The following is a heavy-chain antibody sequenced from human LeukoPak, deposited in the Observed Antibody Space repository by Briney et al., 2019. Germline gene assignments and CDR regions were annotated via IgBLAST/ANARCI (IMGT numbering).Heavy chain of an antibody. Sequence: GGSLRLSCAASGFTLSSYAMSWVRQAPGKGLEWVSGISGSGGSTYYADSVKGRFTISRDNSKKTLYLQMNSLRAEDTAVYYCAKDLGIGYFDWFGDIWGQGTMVTVSS. CDR2: ISGSGGST. D-gene: IGHD3-9*01. CDR3: AKDLGIGYFDWFGDI. V-gene: IGHV3-23*01. CDR1: GFTLSSYA. J-gene: IGHJ3*02.